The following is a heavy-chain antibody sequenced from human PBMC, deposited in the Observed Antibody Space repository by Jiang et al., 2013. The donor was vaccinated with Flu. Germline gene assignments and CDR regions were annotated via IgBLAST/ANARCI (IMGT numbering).Heavy chain of an antibody. CDR3: ARGRYSNYRGYYHYYYGMDV. D-gene: IGHD4-11*01. J-gene: IGHJ6*02. CDR1: GGSISSDDYY. V-gene: IGHV4-30-4*01. Sequence: PGLVKPSQTLSLTCTVSGGSISSDDYYWSWIRQPPGKGPEWVGYIFYSGNTYYNPSLKSRITVSVDTSKNQFSLKLSSVTATDTAVYYCARGRYSNYRGYYHYYYGMDVWGQGTTVTVSS. CDR2: IFYSGNT.